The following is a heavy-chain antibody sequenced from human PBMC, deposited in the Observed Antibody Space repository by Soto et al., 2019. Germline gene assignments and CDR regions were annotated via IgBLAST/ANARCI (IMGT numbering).Heavy chain of an antibody. CDR1: GGSVSSDTHY. V-gene: IGHV4-61*01. D-gene: IGHD3-22*01. CDR3: ARSIVGTTRYNSGTDV. CDR2: IYSSGST. J-gene: IGHJ6*02. Sequence: SETLSLTCTVSGGSVSSDTHYWSWIRQPPGKRLEWIGFIYSSGSTNYNPSLKSRVTMSVDTSKNQFSLKLSSVTAADTAVYYCARSIVGTTRYNSGTDVWGQGTTVTVSS.